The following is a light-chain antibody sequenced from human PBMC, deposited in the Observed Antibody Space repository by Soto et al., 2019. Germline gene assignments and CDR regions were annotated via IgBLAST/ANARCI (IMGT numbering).Light chain of an antibody. CDR3: QQYNSWPRT. Sequence: EIVLTQSPATLSVSPGERASLSCGASQSVGNNLAWYRQKPGQAPRLLVYGASTRATGVPARFSGSGSGTEFTLIISSLQSEDFAVYYCQQYNSWPRTFGQGPRWIS. J-gene: IGKJ1*01. V-gene: IGKV3-15*01. CDR1: QSVGNN. CDR2: GAS.